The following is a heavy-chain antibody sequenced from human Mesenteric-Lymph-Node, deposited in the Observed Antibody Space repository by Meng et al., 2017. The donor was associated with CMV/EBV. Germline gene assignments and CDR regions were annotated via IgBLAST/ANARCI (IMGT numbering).Heavy chain of an antibody. CDR2: IYYSGST. Sequence: SETLSLTCTVPGGSVNTGTYYWNWIRQPPGKGLEWIGSIYYSGSTSYNPSLKSRVTLSVDLSKSQFSLKLSSVTAADTAIYDCARDTVARGGDYWGQGTLVTVSS. V-gene: IGHV4-61*01. J-gene: IGHJ4*02. CDR1: GGSVNTGTYY. CDR3: ARDTVARGGDY. D-gene: IGHD4-11*01.